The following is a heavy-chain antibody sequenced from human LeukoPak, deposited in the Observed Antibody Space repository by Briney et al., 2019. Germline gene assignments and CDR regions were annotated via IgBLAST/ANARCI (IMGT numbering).Heavy chain of an antibody. CDR1: GFTFSNAW. J-gene: IGHJ4*02. CDR2: IKSKTDGGTT. CDR3: TTDQLWDSSGYSDY. Sequence: GGSLRLSCAASGFTFSNAWMSWVRQAPGKGLEWVGRIKSKTDGGTTDFAAPVKARFTISRDDSKNTLYLQMNSLKTEDTAVYYCTTDQLWDSSGYSDYWGQGTLVTVSS. V-gene: IGHV3-15*01. D-gene: IGHD3-22*01.